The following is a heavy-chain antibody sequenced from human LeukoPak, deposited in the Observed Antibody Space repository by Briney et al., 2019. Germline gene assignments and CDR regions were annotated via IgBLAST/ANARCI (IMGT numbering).Heavy chain of an antibody. V-gene: IGHV1-8*03. CDR1: GYMFTNYD. CDR2: MNPQRGNT. J-gene: IGHJ6*03. Sequence: RASVKVSCKASGYMFTNYDIYWVRQAPGQGLEWVGWMNPQRGNTGYAQKFRGRVTITRDTSITTAYMELSSLRSEDTAVYYCARGPNYSNFGSAYYYYMDVWGKGTTVTVSS. CDR3: ARGPNYSNFGSAYYYYMDV. D-gene: IGHD4-11*01.